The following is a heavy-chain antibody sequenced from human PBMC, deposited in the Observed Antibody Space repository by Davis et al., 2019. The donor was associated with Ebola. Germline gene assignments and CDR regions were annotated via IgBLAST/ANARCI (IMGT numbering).Heavy chain of an antibody. CDR3: AASLIVVVAALDY. D-gene: IGHD2-15*01. V-gene: IGHV1-69*02. CDR1: GGTFSSYT. Sequence: SVKVSCKASGGTFSSYTISWVRQAPGQGLEWMGRIIPILGIANYAQKFQGRVTITADKSTSTAYMELSSLRSDDTAVYYCAASLIVVVAALDYWGQGTLVTVSS. CDR2: IIPILGIA. J-gene: IGHJ4*02.